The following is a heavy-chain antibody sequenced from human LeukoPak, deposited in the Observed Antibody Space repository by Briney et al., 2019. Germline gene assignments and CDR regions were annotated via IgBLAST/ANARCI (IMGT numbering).Heavy chain of an antibody. CDR1: GGSFSGYY. CDR3: ARGGVGSSWYYMTFPPDY. Sequence: SETLSLTCAVYGGSFSGYYWSWIRQPPGRGLEWIGAINHSGSTNYNPSLKSRVTISVDTSKNQFSLKLSSVTAADTAVYHCARGGVGSSWYYMTFPPDYWGQGTLVTVSS. D-gene: IGHD6-13*01. V-gene: IGHV4-34*01. CDR2: INHSGST. J-gene: IGHJ4*02.